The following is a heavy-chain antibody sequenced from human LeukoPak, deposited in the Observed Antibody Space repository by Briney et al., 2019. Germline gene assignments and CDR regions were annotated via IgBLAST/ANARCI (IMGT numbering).Heavy chain of an antibody. CDR3: ARDLRYFDWLPVTPGY. Sequence: PGGSLRLSCAASGFSFSSYWMSWVRQAPGKGLEWVANIKQDGSEKYYVDSVKGRFTISRDNAKNSLYLQMNSLRAEDTAVYYCARDLRYFDWLPVTPGYWGQGTLVTVSS. CDR1: GFSFSSYW. V-gene: IGHV3-7*01. CDR2: IKQDGSEK. D-gene: IGHD3-9*01. J-gene: IGHJ4*02.